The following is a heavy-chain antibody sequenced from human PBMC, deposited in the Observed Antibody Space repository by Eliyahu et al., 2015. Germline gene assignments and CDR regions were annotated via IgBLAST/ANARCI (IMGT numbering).Heavy chain of an antibody. CDR1: GFTFSTYS. CDR2: ISSSDNTI. D-gene: IGHD2-2*01. J-gene: IGHJ5*02. V-gene: IGHV3-48*02. Sequence: EVQLVESGGGLVQPGGSLRLSCAASGFTFSTYSMNWVRQAPGKGLEWVSYISSSDNTIYYADSVKGRFTISRDNAKNSLYLQMNSLRDEDTAVYYCARHQQPTRVYNWFDPWGQGTLVTVSS. CDR3: ARHQQPTRVYNWFDP.